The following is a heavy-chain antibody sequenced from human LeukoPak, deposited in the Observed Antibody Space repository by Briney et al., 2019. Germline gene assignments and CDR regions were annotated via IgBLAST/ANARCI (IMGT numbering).Heavy chain of an antibody. CDR1: GGSISSYY. CDR2: IYYSGST. V-gene: IGHV4-59*01. J-gene: IGHJ4*02. Sequence: SETLSLTCTVSGGSISSYYWSWIRQPPGKGLEWIGYIYYSGSTNYNPSLKSRVTISVDTSKNQFSLKLSSVTAADTAVYYCARGPRSSPGYFDYWGQGTLVTVSS. CDR3: ARGPRSSPGYFDY. D-gene: IGHD6-13*01.